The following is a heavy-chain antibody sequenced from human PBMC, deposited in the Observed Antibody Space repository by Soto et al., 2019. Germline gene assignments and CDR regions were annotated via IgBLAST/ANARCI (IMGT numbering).Heavy chain of an antibody. J-gene: IGHJ3*02. CDR3: AKDTGYSSSWGAFDI. D-gene: IGHD6-13*01. CDR1: GFTFDDYT. V-gene: IGHV3-43*01. CDR2: ISWDGGST. Sequence: GGSLRLSCAASGFTFDDYTMHWVRQAPGKGLEWVSLISWDGGSTYYADSVKGRFTISRDNSKNSLYLQMNSLRTEDTALYYCAKDTGYSSSWGAFDIWGQGTMVTVSS.